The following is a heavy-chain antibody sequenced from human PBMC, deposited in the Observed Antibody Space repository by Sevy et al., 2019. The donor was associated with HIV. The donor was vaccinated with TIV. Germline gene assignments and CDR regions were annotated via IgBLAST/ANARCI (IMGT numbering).Heavy chain of an antibody. CDR2: LFYSGMT. CDR1: GDSISSYY. J-gene: IGHJ6*02. D-gene: IGHD6-6*01. V-gene: IGHV4-59*01. Sequence: SETLSLTCTVSGDSISSYYWSWIRQSPGKGLQWIGYLFYSGMTNYTPSLKSRVTISVDTSKNQFSLKVSSVTAADTAVYYCARGRPDYYYGMDVWGQGTTVTVSS. CDR3: ARGRPDYYYGMDV.